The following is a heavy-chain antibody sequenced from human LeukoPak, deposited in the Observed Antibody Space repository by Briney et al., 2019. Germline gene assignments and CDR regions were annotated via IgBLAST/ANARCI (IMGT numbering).Heavy chain of an antibody. CDR2: IIPILGIA. CDR3: ARVVVAATGWFDP. D-gene: IGHD2-15*01. J-gene: IGHJ5*02. V-gene: IGHV1-69*04. CDR1: GYTFTIYG. Sequence: SVKVSCKASGYTFTIYGVNWLRQAPGQGLEWMGRIIPILGIANYAQKFQGRVTITADKSTSTAYMELSSLRSEDTAVYYCARVVVAATGWFDPWGQGTLVTVSS.